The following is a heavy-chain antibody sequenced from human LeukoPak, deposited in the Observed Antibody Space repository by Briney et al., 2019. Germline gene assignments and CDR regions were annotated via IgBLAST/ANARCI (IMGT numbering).Heavy chain of an antibody. Sequence: GASVKVSCKASGYTFTGYYMHWVRQAPGQGLEWMGWFNPNSGGTNYAQKFQGRVTMTRDTSISTAYMELSRLRSDDTAVYYCARGYDYDFWSGVNWFDPWGQGTLVTVSS. CDR2: FNPNSGGT. CDR1: GYTFTGYY. V-gene: IGHV1-2*02. CDR3: ARGYDYDFWSGVNWFDP. D-gene: IGHD3-3*01. J-gene: IGHJ5*02.